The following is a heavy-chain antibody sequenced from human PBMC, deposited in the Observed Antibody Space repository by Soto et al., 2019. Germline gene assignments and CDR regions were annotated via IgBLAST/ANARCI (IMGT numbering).Heavy chain of an antibody. CDR2: INPFDGSR. CDR3: SRVYPAETSRFDH. J-gene: IGHJ4*02. D-gene: IGHD2-8*01. CDR1: GYIFTSYY. Sequence: ASVKVSFKASGYIFTSYYIHWVRQAPGQGLERMGWINPFDGSRMFAQSFQGRVTMTRDTSTSTVYMEVSSLRSDDTAVYYCSRVYPAETSRFDHWGQRTLVAVPS. V-gene: IGHV1-46*03.